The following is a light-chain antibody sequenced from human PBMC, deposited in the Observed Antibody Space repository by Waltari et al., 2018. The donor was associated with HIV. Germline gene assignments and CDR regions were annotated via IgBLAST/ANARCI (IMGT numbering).Light chain of an antibody. CDR2: DVS. J-gene: IGLJ3*02. CDR1: SSDVGGSNY. CDR3: SSYTSINTWV. Sequence: QSALTQPASVSGSPGQSITISCTGTSSDVGGSNYVSWYQQHPGKAPKLMIFDVSNRPSGVSNRFSGSKSGNTASLTISGLQAEDEADYYCSSYTSINTWVFGTGTKLTVL. V-gene: IGLV2-14*03.